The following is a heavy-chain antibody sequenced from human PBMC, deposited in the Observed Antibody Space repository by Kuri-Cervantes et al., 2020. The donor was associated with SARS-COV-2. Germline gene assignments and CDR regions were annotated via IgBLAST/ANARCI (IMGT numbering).Heavy chain of an antibody. CDR2: ISYDGSNK. CDR3: ARPQGCCSGGSCPDAFDI. CDR1: GFTFSSYA. V-gene: IGHV3-30-3*01. Sequence: GGSLRLSCAASGFTFSSYAMHWVRQAPGKGLEWVAVISYDGSNKYYADSVKGRFTISRDNSKNTLYLQMNSLRAEDTAVYYCARPQGCCSGGSCPDAFDIWGQGTMVTVSS. J-gene: IGHJ3*02. D-gene: IGHD2-15*01.